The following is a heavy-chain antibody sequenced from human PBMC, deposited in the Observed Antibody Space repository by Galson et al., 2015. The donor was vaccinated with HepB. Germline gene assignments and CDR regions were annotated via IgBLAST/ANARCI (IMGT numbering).Heavy chain of an antibody. D-gene: IGHD2-2*01. CDR3: ARDVVVVPAAMAIDYYYYGMDV. CDR2: ISAYNGNT. J-gene: IGHJ6*02. V-gene: IGHV1-18*04. Sequence: SVKVSCKASGYTFTSYGISWVRQAPGQGLEWMGWISAYNGNTNYAQKLQGRVTMTTDTSTSTAYMELRSLRSDDTAVYYCARDVVVVPAAMAIDYYYYGMDVWGQGTTVTVSS. CDR1: GYTFTSYG.